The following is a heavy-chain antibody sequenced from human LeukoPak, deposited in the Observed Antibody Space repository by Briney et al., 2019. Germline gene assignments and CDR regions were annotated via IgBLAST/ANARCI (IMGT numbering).Heavy chain of an antibody. Sequence: SEALSLTCNVSGGSISSGSYYWSWIRQPAGKGLEWIGRIHTSGSTTYNPSLKSRVAISVDTSKNQFSLKPTSVTAADTAVYYCARGGGYSGYAFDYWGQGTLVTVSS. J-gene: IGHJ4*02. V-gene: IGHV4-61*02. CDR1: GGSISSGSYY. CDR3: ARGGGYSGYAFDY. CDR2: IHTSGST. D-gene: IGHD5-12*01.